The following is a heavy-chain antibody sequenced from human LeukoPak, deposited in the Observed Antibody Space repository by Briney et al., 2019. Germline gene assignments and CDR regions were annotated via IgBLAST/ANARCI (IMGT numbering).Heavy chain of an antibody. V-gene: IGHV4-59*01. CDR2: IYYTGST. Sequence: PSETLSLTCTVSGGSISSFYWSWIRQPPGKGLEWIGYIYYTGSTNYNPSLKSRVTISVDTSKNQFSLKLNSVTAADTAVYYCARDGDYGTGSYYRGCIDSWGQGTPVTVSP. CDR1: GGSISSFY. D-gene: IGHD3-10*01. CDR3: ARDGDYGTGSYYRGCIDS. J-gene: IGHJ4*02.